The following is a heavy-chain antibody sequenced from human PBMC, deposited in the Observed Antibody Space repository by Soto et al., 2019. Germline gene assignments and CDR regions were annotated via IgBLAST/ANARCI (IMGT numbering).Heavy chain of an antibody. CDR3: ARVGAGTTDY. D-gene: IGHD1-7*01. Sequence: SETLSLTCTVSDGSISSYYWSWIRQPPGKGLEWIGYIYYSGSTNYNPSLKSRVTISVDTPKNQFSLKLSSVTAADTAVYYCARVGAGTTDYWGQGTLVTVSS. CDR1: DGSISSYY. CDR2: IYYSGST. J-gene: IGHJ4*02. V-gene: IGHV4-59*01.